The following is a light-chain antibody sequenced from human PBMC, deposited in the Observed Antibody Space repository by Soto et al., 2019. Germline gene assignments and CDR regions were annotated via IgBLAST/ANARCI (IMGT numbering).Light chain of an antibody. CDR3: HHYNTYST. J-gene: IGKJ1*01. CDR1: QSVSSSY. Sequence: ELVLTQSPGTLSLSPGERATLSCRASQSVSSSYLAWYQQKPGQAPRFLIYGASTRATGIPDRFSGSGSGTDFTLTISSLQPDDFATYYCHHYNTYSTFGQGTKVDI. CDR2: GAS. V-gene: IGKV3-20*01.